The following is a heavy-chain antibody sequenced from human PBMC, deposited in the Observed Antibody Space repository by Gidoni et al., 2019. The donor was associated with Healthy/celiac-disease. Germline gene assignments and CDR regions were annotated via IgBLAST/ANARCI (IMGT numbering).Heavy chain of an antibody. CDR2: ISRSSSYT. Sequence: QVQLVESGGGVVEPGGSLRLSWAASGFTVSDDYMSWIRQAPGKGLGWVSYISRSSSYTTSAASVKGRFTISRDNAKNSLSLQMNSLRAEDTAVYYCASPLSCGGSCYQWSAFDIWGQGTMVTVSS. V-gene: IGHV3-11*06. J-gene: IGHJ3*02. CDR3: ASPLSCGGSCYQWSAFDI. D-gene: IGHD2-15*01. CDR1: GFTVSDDY.